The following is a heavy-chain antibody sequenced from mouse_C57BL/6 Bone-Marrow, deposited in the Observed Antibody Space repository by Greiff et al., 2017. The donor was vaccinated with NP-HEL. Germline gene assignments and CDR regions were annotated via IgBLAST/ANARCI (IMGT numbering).Heavy chain of an antibody. V-gene: IGHV14-1*01. CDR1: GFNIKDYY. Sequence: VQLQQSGAELVRPGASVKLSCTASGFNIKDYYMHWVKQRPEQGLEWIGRIDPEDGDTEYAPKFQGKATMTADTSSNTAYLQLSSLTSEDPAVYYCTTHLLPLYFDYWGQGTTLTVSS. CDR3: TTHLLPLYFDY. J-gene: IGHJ2*01. CDR2: IDPEDGDT. D-gene: IGHD1-1*01.